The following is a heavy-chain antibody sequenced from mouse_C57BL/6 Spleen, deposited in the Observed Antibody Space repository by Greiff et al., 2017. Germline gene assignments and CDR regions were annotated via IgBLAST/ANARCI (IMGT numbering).Heavy chain of an antibody. CDR3: ATPYDDDVGVAY. V-gene: IGHV1-82*01. Sequence: VKLVESGPELVKPGASVKISCKASGYAFSSSWMNWVKQRPGKGLEWIGRIYPGDGDTNYNGKFKGKATLTADKSSSTAYMQLSSLTSEDSAVYFCATPYDDDVGVAYWGQGTLVTVSA. CDR1: GYAFSSSW. J-gene: IGHJ3*01. CDR2: IYPGDGDT. D-gene: IGHD2-4*01.